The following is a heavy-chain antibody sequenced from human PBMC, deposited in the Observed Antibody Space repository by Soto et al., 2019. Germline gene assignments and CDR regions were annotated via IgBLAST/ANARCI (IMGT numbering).Heavy chain of an antibody. V-gene: IGHV1-3*01. J-gene: IGHJ4*02. CDR3: ARGGGNFPYFDS. CDR2: IIAGNGNT. Sequence: QVQLVQSGAEVKRPGASVKVSCRASGNTLTASAVHWVRQAPGQRLEWMGWIIAGNGNTKYSQNFQGRITITRDTSGTTASMELNRLRSGDTAVYFCARGGGNFPYFDSWGQGTLVTVSS. CDR1: GNTLTASA. D-gene: IGHD1-7*01.